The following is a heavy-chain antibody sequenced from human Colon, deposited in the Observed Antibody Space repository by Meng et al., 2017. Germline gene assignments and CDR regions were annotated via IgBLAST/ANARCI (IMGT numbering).Heavy chain of an antibody. CDR1: GGSISSSNW. Sequence: QVQLKESGPGLGKPSGTLSLTCAVSGGSISSSNWWSWVRQPPGKGLEWIGEIYHSGSTNYNPSLKSRVTISVDKSKNQFSLKLSSVTAADTAVYYCASFPPPGKQWLVTDYWGQGTLVTVSS. CDR2: IYHSGST. V-gene: IGHV4-4*02. J-gene: IGHJ4*02. CDR3: ASFPPPGKQWLVTDY. D-gene: IGHD6-19*01.